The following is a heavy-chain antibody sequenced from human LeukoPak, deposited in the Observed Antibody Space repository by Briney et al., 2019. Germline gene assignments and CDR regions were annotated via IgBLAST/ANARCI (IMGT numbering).Heavy chain of an antibody. CDR1: GGTFSSYA. CDR2: IIPIFGTA. D-gene: IGHD5-12*01. V-gene: IGHV1-69*01. CDR3: ARDLGYSGYDSGVYFDY. Sequence: SVKVSCKASGGTFSSYAISWVRQAPGQGLEWMGGIIPIFGTANYAQKFQGRVTITADESTSTAYMELSSLRSEDTAVYYCARDLGYSGYDSGVYFDYWGQGTLVTVSS. J-gene: IGHJ4*02.